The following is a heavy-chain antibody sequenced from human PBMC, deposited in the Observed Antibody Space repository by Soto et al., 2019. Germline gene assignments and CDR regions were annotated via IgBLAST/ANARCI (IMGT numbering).Heavy chain of an antibody. CDR3: ATAVAATSRYHYYGMDV. J-gene: IGHJ6*02. CDR1: GYTFTSYG. V-gene: IGHV1-18*04. Sequence: ASVKVSCKASGYTFTSYGISWVRQAPGQGLEWMGWISAYNGNTNYAQKLQGRVTMTTDTSTSTAYMELRSLRSDDTAVYYCATAVAATSRYHYYGMDVWGQGTTVTVSS. D-gene: IGHD6-19*01. CDR2: ISAYNGNT.